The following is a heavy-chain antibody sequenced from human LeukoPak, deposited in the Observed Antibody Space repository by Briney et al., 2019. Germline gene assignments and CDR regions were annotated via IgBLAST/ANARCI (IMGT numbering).Heavy chain of an antibody. J-gene: IGHJ6*03. D-gene: IGHD6-13*01. CDR1: GGSISSGSYY. Sequence: SQTLSLTCTVSGGSISSGSYYWSWIRQPAGKGLEWIGRIYTSGSTNYNPSLKSRVTISVDTSKNQFSLKLSSVTAADTAVYYCARRGYSSSCNYYYMDGWGKGTTVTVSS. CDR2: IYTSGST. V-gene: IGHV4-61*02. CDR3: ARRGYSSSCNYYYMDG.